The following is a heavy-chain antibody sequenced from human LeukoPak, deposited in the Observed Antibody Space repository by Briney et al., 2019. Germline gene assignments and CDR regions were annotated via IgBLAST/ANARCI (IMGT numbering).Heavy chain of an antibody. J-gene: IGHJ4*02. CDR1: TFTFNTYG. CDR2: ISSDGRNE. D-gene: IGHD1-26*01. V-gene: IGHV3-30*18. CDR3: SKDGTPKFDY. Sequence: GGSLRLSCVASTFTFNTYGMLWVRQAPGKGLEWVATISSDGRNEHYADSVLGRFTISRDNSKNTLYLRMDNLRAEDTAVCYCSKDGTPKFDYWGQETLVTVSS.